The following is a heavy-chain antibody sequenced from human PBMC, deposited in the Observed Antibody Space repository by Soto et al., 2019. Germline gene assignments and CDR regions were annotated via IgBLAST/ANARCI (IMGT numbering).Heavy chain of an antibody. Sequence: QVQLVESGGGVVQPGRSLRLSCAASGFTFTTYAIHWVRQAPGKGLEWVAVISNDGRGKYYADSVKGRFTISRDNSQNALYLQMKSLRSDDTSVYYCAREQCFGGGRSCYDFDFWGQGTLVTVSS. CDR2: ISNDGRGK. D-gene: IGHD2-15*01. CDR1: GFTFTTYA. V-gene: IGHV3-30*04. CDR3: AREQCFGGGRSCYDFDF. J-gene: IGHJ4*02.